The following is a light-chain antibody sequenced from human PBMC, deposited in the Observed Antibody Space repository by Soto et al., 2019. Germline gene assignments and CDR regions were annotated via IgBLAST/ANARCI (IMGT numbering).Light chain of an antibody. V-gene: IGKV1-5*01. CDR1: QSISSW. Sequence: DIQMTQSPSTLSASVGDRVTITFRASQSISSWLAWYQQKPGKAPKLLIYDASILESGVPSRFSGSGSGTEVTLTISSLQPDDFATYYCQQYNSYSPWTFGQETKVEIK. CDR3: QQYNSYSPWT. CDR2: DAS. J-gene: IGKJ1*01.